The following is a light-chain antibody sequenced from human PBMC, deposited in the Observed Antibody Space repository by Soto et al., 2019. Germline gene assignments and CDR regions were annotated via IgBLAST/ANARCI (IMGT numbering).Light chain of an antibody. CDR1: RSVSSY. Sequence: IVLTHSPATLSLSPGERANLSCSASRSVSSYLAWYQQKPGQAPRLRIYGASSRATGIPDRFSGSGSGTDFTLTISRLEPEDFAIYYCQQYGGVPYTFGQGTKVDIK. CDR3: QQYGGVPYT. V-gene: IGKV3-20*01. J-gene: IGKJ2*01. CDR2: GAS.